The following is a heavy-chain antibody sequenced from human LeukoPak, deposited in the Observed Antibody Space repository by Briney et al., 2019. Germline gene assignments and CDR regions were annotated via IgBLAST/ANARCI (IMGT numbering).Heavy chain of an antibody. CDR3: AREAGSGWEVDY. V-gene: IGHV4-39*07. CDR1: GGSISSSSYY. J-gene: IGHJ4*02. D-gene: IGHD6-19*01. Sequence: PSETLSLTCTVSGGSISSSSYYWGWIRQPPGKGLEWIGSIYYSGSTYYNPSLKSRVTISVDTSKNQFSLKLSSVTAADTAVYYCAREAGSGWEVDYWGQGTLVTVSS. CDR2: IYYSGST.